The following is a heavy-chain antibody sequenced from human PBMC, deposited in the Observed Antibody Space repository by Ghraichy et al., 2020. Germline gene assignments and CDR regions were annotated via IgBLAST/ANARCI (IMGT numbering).Heavy chain of an antibody. Sequence: LSLTCAASGFTFSSYDMHWVRQIPGKGLEWVSTIGTASDTYYPDSLKGRFTVSRENAKNSLYLQMNNLRAGDTAVYYCAREVPAAMGYYYYGMDVWGQGTTVTVSS. V-gene: IGHV3-13*04. CDR2: IGTASDT. J-gene: IGHJ6*02. CDR1: GFTFSSYD. CDR3: AREVPAAMGYYYYGMDV. D-gene: IGHD2-2*01.